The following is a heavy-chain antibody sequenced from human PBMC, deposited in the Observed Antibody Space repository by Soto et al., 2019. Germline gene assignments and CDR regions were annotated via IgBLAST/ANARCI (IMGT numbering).Heavy chain of an antibody. CDR3: ARAPREYSSCWYVEHYSCSMDF. CDR2: IYYSGST. J-gene: IGHJ6*03. D-gene: IGHD6-19*01. CDR1: AGSISSSSYY. Sequence: PPETRCLTCTVSAGSISSSSYYWCCIRHPTGKGLEWIGSIYYSGSTYYNPSLKSRVTISVDTSKNQFSLKLSSVTAADTAVYYCARAPREYSSCWYVEHYSCSMDFPGTATTRTVSS. V-gene: IGHV4-39*01.